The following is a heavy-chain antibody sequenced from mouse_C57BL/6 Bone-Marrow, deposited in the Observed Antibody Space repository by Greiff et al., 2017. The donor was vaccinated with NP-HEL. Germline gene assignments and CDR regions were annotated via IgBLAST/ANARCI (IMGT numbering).Heavy chain of an antibody. CDR1: GYTFTDYY. D-gene: IGHD2-1*01. CDR2: INPNNGGT. CDR3: ERYLLGNAY. Sequence: EVQLQQSGPELVKPGASVKISCKASGYTFTDYYMNWVKQSHGTSLEWIGDINPNNGGTSYNQKFTGKATLPVDKSSSTAYMELRRRTSEGSAVYYCERYLLGNAYGGQGTAVTVSS. J-gene: IGHJ4*01. V-gene: IGHV1-26*01.